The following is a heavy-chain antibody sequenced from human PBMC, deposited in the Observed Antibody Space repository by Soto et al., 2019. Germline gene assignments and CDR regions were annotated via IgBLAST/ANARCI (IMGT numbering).Heavy chain of an antibody. V-gene: IGHV3-23*01. CDR1: GFTFSSYA. CDR3: AKSSRGAYSSGWYDPFYFDY. J-gene: IGHJ4*02. D-gene: IGHD6-19*01. Sequence: RLSCAASGFTFSSYAMSWVRQAPGKGLEWVSAISGSGGSTYYADSVKGRFTISRDNSKNTLYLQMNSLRAEDTAVYYCAKSSRGAYSSGWYDPFYFDYWGQGTLVTVSS. CDR2: ISGSGGST.